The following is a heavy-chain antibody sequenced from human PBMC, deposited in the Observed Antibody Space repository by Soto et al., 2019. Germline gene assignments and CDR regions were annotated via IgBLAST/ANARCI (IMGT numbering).Heavy chain of an antibody. CDR1: GDSISAFH. V-gene: IGHV4-59*12. D-gene: IGHD4-4*01. Sequence: SETLSLTCTVSGDSISAFHRSWIRQPPGKGLEWIGYISYSGSANYNPSLKSRVTTSVDTSKNQFSLKLRSVTAADTAVYFCARYFFNYEPHWFDPWGQGTLVTVSS. J-gene: IGHJ5*02. CDR2: ISYSGSA. CDR3: ARYFFNYEPHWFDP.